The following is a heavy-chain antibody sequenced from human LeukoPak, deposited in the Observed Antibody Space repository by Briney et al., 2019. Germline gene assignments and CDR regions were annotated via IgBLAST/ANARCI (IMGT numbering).Heavy chain of an antibody. Sequence: SETLSLTCAVYGGSFSGYYWSWIRQPPGKGLEWIGEINHSGSTNYNPSLKSRVTISVDMSKNQFSLKLSSVTAADTAVYYCATCSGGSCPFDPWGQGTLVTVSS. CDR1: GGSFSGYY. J-gene: IGHJ5*02. D-gene: IGHD2-15*01. V-gene: IGHV4-34*01. CDR3: ATCSGGSCPFDP. CDR2: INHSGST.